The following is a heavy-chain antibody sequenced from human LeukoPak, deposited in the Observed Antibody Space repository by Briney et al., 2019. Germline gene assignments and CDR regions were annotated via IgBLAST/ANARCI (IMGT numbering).Heavy chain of an antibody. CDR1: GYTFTGYY. D-gene: IGHD6-6*01. Sequence: GASVKVSCKASGYTFTGYYMHWVRQAPGQGREWMGWINPNSGGTNYAQKFQGRVTMTRDTSISTAYMELSRLRSDDTAVYYCARDGGIAARPAPVAYWGQGTLVTVSS. CDR3: ARDGGIAARPAPVAY. V-gene: IGHV1-2*02. J-gene: IGHJ4*02. CDR2: INPNSGGT.